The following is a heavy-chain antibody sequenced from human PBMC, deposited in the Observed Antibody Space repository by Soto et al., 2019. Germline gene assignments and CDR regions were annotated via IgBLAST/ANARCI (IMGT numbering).Heavy chain of an antibody. CDR2: MNPNSGNT. D-gene: IGHD3-3*01. CDR3: ARVSSHTIFGVSHYYYYGMDV. V-gene: IGHV1-8*01. CDR1: GYTFISYD. Sequence: ASVKVSCKASGYTFISYDINWVRQATGQGLEWMGWMNPNSGNTGHAQKFQGRVTMTRNTSISTAYMELSSLRSEDTAVYYCARVSSHTIFGVSHYYYYGMDVWGQGTTVTVSS. J-gene: IGHJ6*02.